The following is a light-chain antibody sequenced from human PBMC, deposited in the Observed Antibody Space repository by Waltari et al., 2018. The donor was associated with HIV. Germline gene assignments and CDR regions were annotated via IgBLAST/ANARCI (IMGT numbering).Light chain of an antibody. CDR3: QAWDSSTAV. CDR2: QDS. V-gene: IGLV3-1*01. J-gene: IGLJ2*01. Sequence: SYELTQPPSVSVSPGQTASITCSGDKLGDTYPCWYQQKPGQSPVLVIYQDSKRPSGIPERFSGSNSGNTATLTISGTQAMDEADYYCQAWDSSTAVFGGGTKLTVL. CDR1: KLGDTY.